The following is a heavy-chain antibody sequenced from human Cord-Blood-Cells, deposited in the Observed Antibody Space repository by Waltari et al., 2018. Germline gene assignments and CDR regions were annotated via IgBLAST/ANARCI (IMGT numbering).Heavy chain of an antibody. V-gene: IGHV1-69*01. D-gene: IGHD3-3*01. J-gene: IGHJ2*01. CDR1: GGTFSSSA. CDR2: IIPIFGTA. CDR3: ARMGLEVWYFDL. Sequence: QVQLVQSGAEAKKPGSSVMVSCKASGGTFSSSATIWVRQAPGQGSEWMGGIIPIFGTANYAQKFQGRVTITADESTSTAYMELSSLRSEDTAVYYCARMGLEVWYFDLWGRGTLVTVSS.